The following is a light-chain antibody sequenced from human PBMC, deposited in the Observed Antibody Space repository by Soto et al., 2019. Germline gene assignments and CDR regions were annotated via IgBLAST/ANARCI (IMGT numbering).Light chain of an antibody. CDR3: LQDHNSLT. V-gene: IGKV1-6*01. J-gene: IGKJ3*01. CDR2: AAS. CDR1: RGIGND. Sequence: IQMTQSPSSLSASVGDSVTITCRASRGIGNDLAWYQQKPGKAPKLLIYAASTLQSGVPSRFSGRGSGTDFTLTISSLQPEDFATYHCLQDHNSLTFGPGTKVDIK.